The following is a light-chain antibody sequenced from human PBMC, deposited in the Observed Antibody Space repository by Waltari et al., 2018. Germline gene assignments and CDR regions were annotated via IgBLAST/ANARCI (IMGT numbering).Light chain of an antibody. Sequence: QSALTQPASVSGSPGQSITISCTGNSSEVGGYNYVSWYQQHPGKAPKLIIYDVSKRPSGVSNRFSGSKSGNTASLTISGLQAEDEADFYCSSYTSSSTLLFGGGTKLTVL. J-gene: IGLJ3*02. V-gene: IGLV2-14*01. CDR1: SSEVGGYNY. CDR3: SSYTSSSTLL. CDR2: DVS.